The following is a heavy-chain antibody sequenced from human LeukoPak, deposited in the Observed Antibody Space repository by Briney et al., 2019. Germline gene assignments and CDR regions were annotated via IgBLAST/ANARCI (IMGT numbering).Heavy chain of an antibody. J-gene: IGHJ5*02. CDR2: IIPILGIA. CDR3: ASFDIAARPGADP. V-gene: IGHV1-69*02. CDR1: GGTFSCYT. Sequence: SVKVSCKASGGTFSCYTISWVRQAPGQGLEWMGRIIPILGIANYAQKFQGRVAITADKSTSTAYMELSSLRSEDTAVYYCASFDIAARPGADPWGQGTLVTVSS. D-gene: IGHD6-6*01.